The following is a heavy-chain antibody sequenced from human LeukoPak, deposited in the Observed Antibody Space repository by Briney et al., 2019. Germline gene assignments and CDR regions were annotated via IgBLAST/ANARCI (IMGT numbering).Heavy chain of an antibody. Sequence: PGGSLRLSCAASGFTFSSYAMPWVRQAPGKGLEWVAVISYDGSNKYYADSVKGRFTISRDNSKNTLYLQMNSLRAEDTAVYYCARDLWGYDYGDYVAGLVYWGQGTLVTVSS. V-gene: IGHV3-30-3*01. D-gene: IGHD4-17*01. CDR2: ISYDGSNK. J-gene: IGHJ4*02. CDR1: GFTFSSYA. CDR3: ARDLWGYDYGDYVAGLVY.